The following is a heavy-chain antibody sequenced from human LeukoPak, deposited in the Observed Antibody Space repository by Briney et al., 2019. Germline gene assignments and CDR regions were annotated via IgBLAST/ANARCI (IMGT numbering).Heavy chain of an antibody. Sequence: SETLSLTCTVSGGSISSYYWSWIRQPPGKGLEGIGYIYYSGSTNYNPSLKSRVTISVDTSKNQFSLKLSSVTAADTAVYYCARGEWFGGEVRAFDIWGQGTMVTVSS. CDR2: IYYSGST. CDR3: ARGEWFGGEVRAFDI. CDR1: GGSISSYY. D-gene: IGHD3-10*01. J-gene: IGHJ3*02. V-gene: IGHV4-59*01.